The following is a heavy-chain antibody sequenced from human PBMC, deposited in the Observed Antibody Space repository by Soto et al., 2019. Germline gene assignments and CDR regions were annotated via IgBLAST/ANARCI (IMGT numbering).Heavy chain of an antibody. J-gene: IGHJ4*02. CDR3: AREEEYSSGWYFDY. CDR2: IIPIFGTA. Sequence: SVKVSCKASGGTFSSYAISWVRQAPGQGLEWMGGIIPIFGTANYAQKFQGRVTITADESTSTAYMELSSLRSEVTAVYYCAREEEYSSGWYFDYWGQGTLVTVSS. V-gene: IGHV1-69*13. CDR1: GGTFSSYA. D-gene: IGHD6-19*01.